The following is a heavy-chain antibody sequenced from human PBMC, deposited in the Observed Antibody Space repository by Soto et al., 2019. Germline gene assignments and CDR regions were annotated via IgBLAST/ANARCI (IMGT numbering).Heavy chain of an antibody. CDR3: AGAPRHCTNGVCYYLDY. Sequence: PGGSLRLSCAASGFTFSSYAMHWVRQAPGKGLEWVAVISYDGSNKYYGDSVKGRFTISRDNSKNTLYLQMNSLRAEDTAVYYCAGAPRHCTNGVCYYLDYWGQGTLVTVSS. J-gene: IGHJ4*02. D-gene: IGHD2-8*01. CDR1: GFTFSSYA. CDR2: ISYDGSNK. V-gene: IGHV3-30-3*01.